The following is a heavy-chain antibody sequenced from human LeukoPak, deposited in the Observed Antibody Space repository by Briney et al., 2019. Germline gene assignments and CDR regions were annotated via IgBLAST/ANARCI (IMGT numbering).Heavy chain of an antibody. Sequence: GGSLGLSCAASGFTFSNYAMSWVRQAPGKGLEWISAITGSGGSTNYADSVKDRFTISRDNSKNTLFLQMNSLRAEDTAVYYCAKVKGESNYIYYYMDVWGKGTTVTVSS. CDR1: GFTFSNYA. J-gene: IGHJ6*03. CDR3: AKVKGESNYIYYYMDV. V-gene: IGHV3-23*01. CDR2: ITGSGGST. D-gene: IGHD4-11*01.